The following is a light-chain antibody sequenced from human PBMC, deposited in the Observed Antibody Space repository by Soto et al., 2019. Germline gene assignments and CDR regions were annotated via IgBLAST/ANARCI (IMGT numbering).Light chain of an antibody. CDR3: QYYGSSPRG. V-gene: IGKV3-20*01. Sequence: IVLTQSPGTLSLSPGERATLSCRASQSVTNNYLAWYQQKPGQAPRLLIYGVSSRAAGIPDRFSGSGSGTDFTLTISRLEPEDFAVFYCQYYGSSPRGFGQGTKVEI. J-gene: IGKJ1*01. CDR2: GVS. CDR1: QSVTNNY.